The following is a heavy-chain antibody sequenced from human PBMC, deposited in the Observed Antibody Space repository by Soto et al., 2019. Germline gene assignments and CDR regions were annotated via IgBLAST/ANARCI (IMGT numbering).Heavy chain of an antibody. CDR1: GGSIRTGGYS. D-gene: IGHD4-17*01. J-gene: IGHJ4*02. CDR2: TYHSGNP. V-gene: IGHV4-30-2*01. CDR3: ARDAYGDYGAYFDY. Sequence: QLQLQESGSGLVKPSQTLSLTCTVSGGSIRTGGYSWSWIRQPPGKGLEWIGNTYHSGNPYYNPSLKSRLTLSVDGSKNPFSLKVSSVTAAATAVYYFARDAYGDYGAYFDYWGQGSLVTVSS.